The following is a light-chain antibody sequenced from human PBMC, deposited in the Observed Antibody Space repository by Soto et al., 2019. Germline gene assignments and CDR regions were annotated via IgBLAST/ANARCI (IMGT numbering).Light chain of an antibody. V-gene: IGKV3-15*01. J-gene: IGKJ4*01. CDR3: QQYNVWPIT. CDR2: VAS. CDR1: QSVSSN. Sequence: EIVMTQSPATLSVSPGERATLSCRASQSVSSNLTRYQQKPGQTPKLLIYVASTRATGIPAMFSGSGSGLEFTLNISCLQSEEFAVYYCQQYNVWPITFGGGTKVEFK.